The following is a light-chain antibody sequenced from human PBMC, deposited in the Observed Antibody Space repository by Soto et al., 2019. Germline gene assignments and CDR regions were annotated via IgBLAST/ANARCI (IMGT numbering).Light chain of an antibody. CDR2: WAS. CDR1: QSVFYSSNNKNF. Sequence: DIVMTQSPDSLAVSLGERATINCRSSQSVFYSSNNKNFLAWYQHKPGQPPKLLMYWASTRESGVPARFSGSGSGTDFALTISSLQAEDVAVYYCQQYSTTPRTFGHGTKVEIK. CDR3: QQYSTTPRT. V-gene: IGKV4-1*01. J-gene: IGKJ1*01.